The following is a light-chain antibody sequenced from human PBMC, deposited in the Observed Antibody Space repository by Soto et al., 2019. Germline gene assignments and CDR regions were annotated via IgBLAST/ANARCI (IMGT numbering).Light chain of an antibody. J-gene: IGKJ5*01. Sequence: EVVLTQSPATLSLSPGERATLSCRASQTVGGHFAWYQQKPGQAPRLLISETSNRATGIPGRFSGSGSGTDVTLTISSLEPEDFAVYYCQHHSNWLRTFGGGTRLEIK. V-gene: IGKV3-11*01. CDR1: QTVGGH. CDR3: QHHSNWLRT. CDR2: ETS.